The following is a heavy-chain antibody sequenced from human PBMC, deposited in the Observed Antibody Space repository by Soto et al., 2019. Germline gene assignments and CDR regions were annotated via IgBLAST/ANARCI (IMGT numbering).Heavy chain of an antibody. CDR2: VYYNENT. CDR1: GGSISSFAYY. Sequence: QLQLQESGPGLVRPSEALSLTCTVSGGSISSFAYYWGWIRQPPGKGLEWIGTVYYNENTYYNTSLKSRVTISVDTAKNQFSLNLRSVTAADTAIYFCARRERYYGSPGWFDPWGQGTLVTVSS. V-gene: IGHV4-39*01. J-gene: IGHJ5*02. CDR3: ARRERYYGSPGWFDP. D-gene: IGHD3-10*01.